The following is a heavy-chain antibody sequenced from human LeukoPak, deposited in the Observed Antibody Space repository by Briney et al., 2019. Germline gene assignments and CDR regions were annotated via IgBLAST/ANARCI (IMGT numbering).Heavy chain of an antibody. V-gene: IGHV4-59*01. CDR1: GGSISNYY. Sequence: SETLSLTCTVSGGSISNYYWSWIRQPPGKGLEWIGHIFHGGSTNHNPSLKSRVTISLDASKNQFSLRLNSVTAADTAVYYCARGGSSDWPYYYYYMDVWGKGTTVTVSS. D-gene: IGHD6-25*01. CDR2: IFHGGST. J-gene: IGHJ6*03. CDR3: ARGGSSDWPYYYYYMDV.